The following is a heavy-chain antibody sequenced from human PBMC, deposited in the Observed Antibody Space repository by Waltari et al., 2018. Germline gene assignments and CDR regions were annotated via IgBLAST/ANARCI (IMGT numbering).Heavy chain of an antibody. CDR1: GFTFNNYW. CDR3: ARVQILADDVFNG. D-gene: IGHD3-3*01. CDR2: INPDGSST. Sequence: EVQFVESGGGLVQPGGSLRLSCAASGFTFNNYWFHWVRQAPGKGLEWVSRINPDGSSTNYADSVKGRFTISRDNARDTLYLQMNSLTVEDTAVYYCARVQILADDVFNGWGQGTMVTVSS. V-gene: IGHV3-74*01. J-gene: IGHJ3*01.